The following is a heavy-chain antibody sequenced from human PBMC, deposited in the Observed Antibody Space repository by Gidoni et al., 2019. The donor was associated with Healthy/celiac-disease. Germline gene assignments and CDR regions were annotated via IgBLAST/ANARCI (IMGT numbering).Heavy chain of an antibody. CDR2: IIPILGIA. J-gene: IGHJ3*02. CDR1: GGTFSSYA. Sequence: QVQLVQSGAEVKKPGSSVKVSCKASGGTFSSYAISWVRQAPGQGLEWMGRIIPILGIANYAQKFQGRVTITADKSTSTAYMELSSLRSEDTAVYYCARANYDSSGYYFSDAFDIWGQGTMVTVSS. CDR3: ARANYDSSGYYFSDAFDI. D-gene: IGHD3-22*01. V-gene: IGHV1-69*04.